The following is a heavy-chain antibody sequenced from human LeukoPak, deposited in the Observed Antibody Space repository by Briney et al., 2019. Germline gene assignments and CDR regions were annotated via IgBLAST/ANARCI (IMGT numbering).Heavy chain of an antibody. CDR1: KFSFSAYW. Sequence: GSLRLSCAASKFSFSAYWMHWVRQAPGKGLVWVPRINSDGSRTNYADSVKGRFTISRDNAKNTLYLQLNSLRAEDTAVYYCARTARLLESWGQGTLVTVSS. D-gene: IGHD2-21*02. CDR3: ARTARLLES. V-gene: IGHV3-74*01. CDR2: INSDGSRT. J-gene: IGHJ4*02.